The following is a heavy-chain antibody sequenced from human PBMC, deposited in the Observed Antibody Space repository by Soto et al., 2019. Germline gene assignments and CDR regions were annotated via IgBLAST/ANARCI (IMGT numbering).Heavy chain of an antibody. CDR1: GFTFSFYE. CDR3: ARDGYGDPYYYYAMDV. V-gene: IGHV3-48*03. Sequence: VGSLRLSCAASGFTFSFYEMSWVRQAPGKGLEWVSYISSSGTSIYYADSVKGRFTISRDNAKNSLYLQMNSLRAEDTALYYCARDGYGDPYYYYAMDVWGQGTTVTVSS. D-gene: IGHD4-17*01. CDR2: ISSSGTSI. J-gene: IGHJ6*02.